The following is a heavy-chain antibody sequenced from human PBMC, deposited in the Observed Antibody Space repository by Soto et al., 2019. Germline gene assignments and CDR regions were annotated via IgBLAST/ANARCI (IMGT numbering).Heavy chain of an antibody. CDR3: ARVRITMVRGVTSVYYGMDV. V-gene: IGHV1-2*02. CDR2: INPNSGGT. Sequence: VASVKVSCKASGYTFTGYYMHWVRQAPGQGLEWMGWINPNSGGTNYAQKFQGRVTMTRDTSISTAYMELSRLRSDDPAVYYCARVRITMVRGVTSVYYGMDVWGQGTTVTVSS. D-gene: IGHD3-10*01. CDR1: GYTFTGYY. J-gene: IGHJ6*02.